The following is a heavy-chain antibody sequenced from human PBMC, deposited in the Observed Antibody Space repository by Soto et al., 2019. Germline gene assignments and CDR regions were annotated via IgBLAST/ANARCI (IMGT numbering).Heavy chain of an antibody. CDR3: ARLSTNYYDSSGYFDY. CDR2: IYYSGST. V-gene: IGHV4-59*01. Sequence: SETLSLTCTVSGGSISSYYWSWIRQPPGKGLEWIGYIYYSGSTNYNPSLKSRVTISVDTSKNQFSLKLSSVTAADTAVYYCARLSTNYYDSSGYFDYWGQGTLVTVSS. CDR1: GGSISSYY. J-gene: IGHJ4*02. D-gene: IGHD3-22*01.